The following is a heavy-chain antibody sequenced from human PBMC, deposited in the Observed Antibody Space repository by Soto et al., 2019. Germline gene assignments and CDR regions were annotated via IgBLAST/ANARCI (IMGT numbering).Heavy chain of an antibody. D-gene: IGHD2-21*02. J-gene: IGHJ2*01. V-gene: IGHV4-39*01. CDR2: IYYSGST. Sequence: QLQLQESGPGLVKPSETLSLTCTVSGGSISSSSYYWGWIRQPPGKGLEWIGSIYYSGSTYYNPSLTSRVTISVDTSTNQCSLKLSSVTAADTAVYYCAGVGGSGDPRFGRYFDLWGRGTLVTVSS. CDR1: GGSISSSSYY. CDR3: AGVGGSGDPRFGRYFDL.